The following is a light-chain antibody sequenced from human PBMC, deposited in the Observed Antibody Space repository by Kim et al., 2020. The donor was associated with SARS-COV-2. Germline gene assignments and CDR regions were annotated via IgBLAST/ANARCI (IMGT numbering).Light chain of an antibody. CDR2: GAS. Sequence: SPGDRAPLSCRASQSISSNYLAWYQQKPGQAPRLLIYGASSRATGIPDRCSGSGSGTDFTLTISRLEPEDFAVYYCQQYGSSPRTFGQGTKVDIK. CDR3: QQYGSSPRT. V-gene: IGKV3-20*01. J-gene: IGKJ1*01. CDR1: QSISSNY.